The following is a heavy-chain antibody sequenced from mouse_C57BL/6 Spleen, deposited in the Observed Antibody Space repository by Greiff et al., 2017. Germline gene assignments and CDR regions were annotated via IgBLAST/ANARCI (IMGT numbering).Heavy chain of an antibody. V-gene: IGHV5-4*01. D-gene: IGHD1-1*01. CDR1: GFTFSSYA. CDR2: ISDGGSYT. J-gene: IGHJ2*01. Sequence: EVKLMESGGGLVKPGGSLKLSCAASGFTFSSYAMSWVRQTPEKRLEWVATISDGGSYTYYPDNVKGRFTISRDNAKNNLYLQMSHLKSEDTAMYYCARDPSVVGSANWYFDYWGQGTTLTVSS. CDR3: ARDPSVVGSANWYFDY.